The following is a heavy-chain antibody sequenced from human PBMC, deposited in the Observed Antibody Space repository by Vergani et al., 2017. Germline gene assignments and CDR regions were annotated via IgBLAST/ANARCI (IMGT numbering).Heavy chain of an antibody. CDR1: GFTSSYYG. J-gene: IGHJ1*01. CDR2: ISYDGTQK. CDR3: ATKSRGTPGYQIGYLWD. D-gene: IGHD2-15*01. V-gene: IGHV3-30*03. Sequence: QVHLVESGGGVVQPGRSLRLSCVVSGFTSSYYGMHWVRQAPGKGLEWGAVISYDGTQKYYADSVKGRFTISRDNSKSTLYLQMNSLRTEDTAVYYCATKSRGTPGYQIGYLWDWGQGTLVTVSS.